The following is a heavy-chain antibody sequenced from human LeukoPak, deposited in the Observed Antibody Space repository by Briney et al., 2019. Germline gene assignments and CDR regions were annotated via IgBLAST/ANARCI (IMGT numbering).Heavy chain of an antibody. CDR3: ARVSAGYGSGTYRYNWFDP. CDR2: IYYSGST. D-gene: IGHD3-10*01. J-gene: IGHJ5*02. CDR1: GASISSGGYY. Sequence: PSQTLSLTCNVSGASISSGGYYWSWIRQHPGKGLEWIGYIYYSGSTYYNPSLKSRVTISLDTSKNHFSLKLSSVTAADTAVYYCARVSAGYGSGTYRYNWFDPWGQGTLVTVSS. V-gene: IGHV4-31*03.